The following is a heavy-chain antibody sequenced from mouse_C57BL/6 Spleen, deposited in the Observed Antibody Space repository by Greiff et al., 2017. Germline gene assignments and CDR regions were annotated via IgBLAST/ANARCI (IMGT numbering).Heavy chain of an antibody. Sequence: QVQLQQSGPELVKPGASVKISCKASGYAFSSSWMNWVKQRPGKGLEWIGRINPGDGDTNYNGKFKGKATLTADKSSSTAYMQLSSLTSEDSAVYFCARRIYYGSVYYAMDYWGQGTSVTVSS. CDR1: GYAFSSSW. CDR3: ARRIYYGSVYYAMDY. J-gene: IGHJ4*01. CDR2: INPGDGDT. V-gene: IGHV1-82*01. D-gene: IGHD1-1*01.